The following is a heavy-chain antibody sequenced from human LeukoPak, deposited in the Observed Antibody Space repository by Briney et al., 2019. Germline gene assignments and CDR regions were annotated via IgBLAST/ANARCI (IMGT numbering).Heavy chain of an antibody. D-gene: IGHD5-18*01. V-gene: IGHV1-2*02. CDR2: INPNSGGT. CDR3: AGYSYGYPKAFDI. J-gene: IGHJ3*02. Sequence: ASVKVSCKASGYTFIGYYMHWVRQAPGQGLEWMGWINPNSGGTNYAQKFQGRVTMTRDTSISTAYMELSRLRSDDTAVYYCAGYSYGYPKAFDIWGQGTMVTVSS. CDR1: GYTFIGYY.